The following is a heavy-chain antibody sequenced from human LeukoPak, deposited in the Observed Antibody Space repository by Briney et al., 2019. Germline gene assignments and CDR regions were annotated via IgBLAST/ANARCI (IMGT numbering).Heavy chain of an antibody. CDR1: GGSISGYY. J-gene: IGHJ4*02. CDR3: VRGYSGYPYYLDY. Sequence: SETLSLTCTVCGGSISGYYWTWIRQPPGKGLDWIGYISYIGCTSSPPSLKSRVTISIDMSKSQFSLKLTSVTAADTAVYYCVRGYSGYPYYLDYWGQGTLVTVSS. CDR2: ISYIGCT. V-gene: IGHV4-59*08. D-gene: IGHD5-12*01.